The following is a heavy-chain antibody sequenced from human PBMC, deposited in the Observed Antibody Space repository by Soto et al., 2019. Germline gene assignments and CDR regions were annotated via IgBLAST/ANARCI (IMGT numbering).Heavy chain of an antibody. CDR3: AGLYPYESSGYHLNY. D-gene: IGHD3-22*01. Sequence: SETLSLTCTVSGGSISSYYWCWVRQPPGKGLEWVGSIYYLGNTYYNPSLGSRITISVDTSKNQFSLKLRSVTAADTAVFYCAGLYPYESSGYHLNYWGQGALVTSPQ. V-gene: IGHV4-59*04. CDR2: IYYLGNT. CDR1: GGSISSYY. J-gene: IGHJ4*02.